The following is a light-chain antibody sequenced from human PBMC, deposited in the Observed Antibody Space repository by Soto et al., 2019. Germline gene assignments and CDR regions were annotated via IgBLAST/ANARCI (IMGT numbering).Light chain of an antibody. CDR3: QQCGSSPS. CDR1: QSVSSSY. J-gene: IGKJ1*01. CDR2: DTS. Sequence: EIVLTQSPGTLSLSPGERATLSCRASQSVSSSYLAWYQQKPGQAPRLLIYDTSSRATGIPDRFSGSGSGTDFILAIIRLEPEDFAVYYCQQCGSSPSFGQGTKVELK. V-gene: IGKV3-20*01.